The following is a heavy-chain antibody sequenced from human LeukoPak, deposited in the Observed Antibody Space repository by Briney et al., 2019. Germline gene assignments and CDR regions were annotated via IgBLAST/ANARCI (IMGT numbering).Heavy chain of an antibody. CDR1: GGSISSSSYY. CDR2: IYYSGST. D-gene: IGHD3-10*01. Sequence: SETLSLTCTVSGGSISSSSYYWGWIRQHPGKGLEWIGYIYYSGSTYYNPSLKGRVTISVDTSKNQFSLKLSSVTAADTAVYYCARDGGYGSGSYRFDYWGQGTLVTVSS. J-gene: IGHJ4*02. CDR3: ARDGGYGSGSYRFDY. V-gene: IGHV4-31*03.